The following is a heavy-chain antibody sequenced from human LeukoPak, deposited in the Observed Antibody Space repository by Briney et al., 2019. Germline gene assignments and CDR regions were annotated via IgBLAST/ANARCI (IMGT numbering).Heavy chain of an antibody. CDR2: INPNSGGT. J-gene: IGHJ4*02. D-gene: IGHD3-3*01. Sequence: GASVNVSCKASGYTFTGYYMHWVRQAPGQGLEWMGWINPNSGGTNYAQKFQGRVTMTRDTSISTAYMELSRLRSDDTAVYYCARAGDITIFGVVITGPNDYWGQGTLVTVSS. V-gene: IGHV1-2*02. CDR1: GYTFTGYY. CDR3: ARAGDITIFGVVITGPNDY.